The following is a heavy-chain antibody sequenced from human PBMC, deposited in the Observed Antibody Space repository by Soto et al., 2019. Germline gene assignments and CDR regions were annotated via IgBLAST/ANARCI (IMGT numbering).Heavy chain of an antibody. CDR2: IDYSGST. V-gene: IGHV4-39*01. Sequence: SETLSLTCTVSGGSISSSSYYWGWIRQPPGQGLEWIGSIDYSGSTYYNPSLKSRVTTSEDTSKNQFSLKLSSVTAADTAVYYCATHQAVAGTFDYWGQGTLVTVSS. CDR3: ATHQAVAGTFDY. D-gene: IGHD6-19*01. J-gene: IGHJ4*02. CDR1: GGSISSSSYY.